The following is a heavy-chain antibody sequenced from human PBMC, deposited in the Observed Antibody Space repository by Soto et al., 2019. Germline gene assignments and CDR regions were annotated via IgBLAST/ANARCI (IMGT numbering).Heavy chain of an antibody. CDR3: ARVPPRIGLAPFIFDS. V-gene: IGHV1-18*01. CDR1: GYTFRNYG. D-gene: IGHD3-10*01. CDR2: ISAYNGDT. J-gene: IGHJ4*02. Sequence: QVRLVQSGTEVKKPGASVKVSCRTSGYTFRNYGVSWVRQAPGQGLEWMGWISAYNGDTNHPQKFQDRVFLTTDPATNTAYLDLRSLRSDDTAVYYCARVPPRIGLAPFIFDSWGQGTLVTVSS.